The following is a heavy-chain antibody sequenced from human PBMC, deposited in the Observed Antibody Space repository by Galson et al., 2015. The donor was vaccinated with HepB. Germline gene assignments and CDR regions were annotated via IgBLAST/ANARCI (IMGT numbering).Heavy chain of an antibody. D-gene: IGHD2-21*01. J-gene: IGHJ4*02. CDR3: TRDRDETGSTFDY. CDR2: LYGDGTT. CDR1: GFSISTTF. Sequence: SLRLSCAASGFSISTTFMRWVRQAPGKGLEWVSVLYGDGTTHYSDSVRGRFTISRDNSKNTVYLQMNSLRGEDTAVYYCTRDRDETGSTFDYWGQGTLLIVSS. V-gene: IGHV3-66*01.